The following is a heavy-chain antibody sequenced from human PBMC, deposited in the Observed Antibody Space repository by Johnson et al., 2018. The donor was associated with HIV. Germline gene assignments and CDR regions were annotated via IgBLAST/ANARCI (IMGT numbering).Heavy chain of an antibody. CDR2: IKSITDGGTT. CDR3: TTGPVGATKGGGAFDI. V-gene: IGHV3-15*01. CDR1: GFTFSNAW. Sequence: VQLVESGGGLVKPGGSLRLSCAASGFTFSNAWMSWVRQAPGKGLEWVGRIKSITDGGTTDYTAPVTGRFTISRDDSKNTLYLLMNSLKTDDTAVYYCTTGPVGATKGGGAFDIWGLGTMVTVSS. D-gene: IGHD1-26*01. J-gene: IGHJ3*02.